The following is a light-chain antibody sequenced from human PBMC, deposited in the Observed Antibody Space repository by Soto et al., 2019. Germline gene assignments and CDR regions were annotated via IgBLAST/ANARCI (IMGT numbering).Light chain of an antibody. Sequence: QSALTQPPSASGSPGQSVTISCTGTSSDIGGHNYVSWYQHHPGKAPKLIIYEVTNRPSGVPDRFSGSKSGNTASLTVSGLQTEDEADYYCGSYAGHKNYVFATGTKLTVL. CDR3: GSYAGHKNYV. CDR2: EVT. V-gene: IGLV2-8*01. J-gene: IGLJ1*01. CDR1: SSDIGGHNY.